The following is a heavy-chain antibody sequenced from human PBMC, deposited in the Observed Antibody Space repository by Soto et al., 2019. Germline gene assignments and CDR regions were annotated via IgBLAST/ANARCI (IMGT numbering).Heavy chain of an antibody. CDR3: ARDRGVYEALFDY. D-gene: IGHD5-12*01. CDR2: IYYSGST. CDR1: GGSISSYY. V-gene: IGHV4-59*01. J-gene: IGHJ4*02. Sequence: SETLSLTCTVSGGSISSYYWSWIRQPPGEGLEWIGYIYYSGSTNYNPSLKSRVTISVDTSKNQFSLKLSSVTAADTAVYYCARDRGVYEALFDYWGQGTLVTVSS.